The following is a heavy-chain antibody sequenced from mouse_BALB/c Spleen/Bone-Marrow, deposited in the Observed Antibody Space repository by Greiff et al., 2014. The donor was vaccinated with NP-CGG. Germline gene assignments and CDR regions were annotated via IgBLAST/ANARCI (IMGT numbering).Heavy chain of an antibody. Sequence: EQSGAEFVKPGASVKLSCTASGFNIKDTYMHWVKRRPEQGLEWIGRIDPANDNTKYDPKFQGKATITADTSSNTAYLQLSSLTSEDTAVYYCARADGYYAWFAYWGQGTLVTVSA. V-gene: IGHV14-3*02. J-gene: IGHJ3*01. CDR3: ARADGYYAWFAY. D-gene: IGHD2-3*01. CDR1: GFNIKDTY. CDR2: IDPANDNT.